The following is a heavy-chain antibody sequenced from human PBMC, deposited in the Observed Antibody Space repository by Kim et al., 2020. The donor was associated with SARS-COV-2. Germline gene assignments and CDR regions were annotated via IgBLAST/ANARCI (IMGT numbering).Heavy chain of an antibody. Sequence: ASVKVSCKASGYTFTNYYLHWVRRAPGQGLEWLGIIIPSAGRTNYAQQFQGRVTMTMDTSTSTVYMELSSLRSDDTALYFCVIQQARRYGDDWGPGALVT. CDR2: IIPSAGRT. D-gene: IGHD1-1*01. CDR3: VIQQARRYGDD. V-gene: IGHV1-46*01. J-gene: IGHJ4*02. CDR1: GYTFTNYY.